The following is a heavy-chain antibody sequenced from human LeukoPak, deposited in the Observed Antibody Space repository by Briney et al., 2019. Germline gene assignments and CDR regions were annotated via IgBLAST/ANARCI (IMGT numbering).Heavy chain of an antibody. CDR1: GFTFSSYA. D-gene: IGHD2-2*01. CDR3: AKGGCSSTTCYLANP. J-gene: IGHJ5*02. CDR2: ISYDGTIR. Sequence: GGSLRLSCAASGFTFSSYAMHWVRQAPGKGLEWVAVISYDGTIRNYADSVKGRFTISRDNSKNTLYLQMNSLTAEDTALYYCAKGGCSSTTCYLANPWGQGTLVTVSS. V-gene: IGHV3-30*04.